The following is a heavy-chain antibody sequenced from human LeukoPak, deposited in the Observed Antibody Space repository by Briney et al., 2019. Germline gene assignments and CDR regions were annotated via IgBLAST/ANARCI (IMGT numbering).Heavy chain of an antibody. CDR1: GFTFTDSG. J-gene: IGHJ5*02. V-gene: IGHV3-73*01. D-gene: IGHD3-3*01. CDR2: VRCKGNNYAT. CDR3: TRHIENYDFWSDYDDWFDP. Sequence: PGGSLRLSCAASGFTFTDSGIHWVRQASGKGLEWVGRVRCKGNNYATAYAASVKGRFTISRDDSKNTAHLQMDSLRTEDTAVYYCTRHIENYDFWSDYDDWFDPWGQGTLVTVSS.